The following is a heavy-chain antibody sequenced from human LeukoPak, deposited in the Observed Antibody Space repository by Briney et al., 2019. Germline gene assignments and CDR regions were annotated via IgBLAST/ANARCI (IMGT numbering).Heavy chain of an antibody. J-gene: IGHJ4*02. CDR1: GGSISSYY. CDR3: ARWSRDGYNYFDY. CDR2: IYYNGST. D-gene: IGHD5-24*01. Sequence: SETLSLTCTVSGGSISSYYWTWIRQPPGKGLEWIGYIYYNGSTNYNPSLKSRVTISLDTSKNQFSLKLSSVTAADTAVYYCARWSRDGYNYFDYWGQGTLVTVSS. V-gene: IGHV4-59*01.